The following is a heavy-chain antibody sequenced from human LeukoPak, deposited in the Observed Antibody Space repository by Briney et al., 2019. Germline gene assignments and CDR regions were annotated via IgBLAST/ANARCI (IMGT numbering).Heavy chain of an antibody. CDR1: GGSISSYY. CDR2: IYYSGST. CDR3: ARHLDY. V-gene: IGHV4-59*08. J-gene: IGHJ4*02. Sequence: KASETLSLTCTVSGGSISSYYRSWIRQPPGKGLEWIGYIYYSGSTNYNPSLKSRVTISVDTSKNLFSLKLSSVTAADTAVYYCARHLDYWGQGTLVTVSS.